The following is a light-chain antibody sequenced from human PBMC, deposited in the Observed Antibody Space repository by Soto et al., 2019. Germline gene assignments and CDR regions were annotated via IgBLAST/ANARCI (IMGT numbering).Light chain of an antibody. CDR2: GAS. CDR3: QQRYNWPT. J-gene: IGKJ5*01. V-gene: IGKV3-11*01. Sequence: EIVLTQSPATLSLSPGERATLSCRASQSVSSYLAWYQQKPGQAPRLLIYGASNRATGIPARFSGSGSETDFTLTISSLEPEDFAVYYCQQRYNWPTFGQGTRLEIK. CDR1: QSVSSY.